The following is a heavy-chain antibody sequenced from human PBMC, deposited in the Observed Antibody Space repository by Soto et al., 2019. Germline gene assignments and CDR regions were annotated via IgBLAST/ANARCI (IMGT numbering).Heavy chain of an antibody. CDR1: GITFSSHA. V-gene: IGHV3-23*01. Sequence: EVQLLESGGGLVQPGGYLRISCAASGITFSSHAMTWVRQALGKGLEWVSTISGSGGSTYYADSVKGRVTISRDNSKNTLYLQMNSLRAEDTAVYYCAKAGTATVTTWFDPWGQGTLVTVSS. D-gene: IGHD4-17*01. CDR3: AKAGTATVTTWFDP. CDR2: ISGSGGST. J-gene: IGHJ5*02.